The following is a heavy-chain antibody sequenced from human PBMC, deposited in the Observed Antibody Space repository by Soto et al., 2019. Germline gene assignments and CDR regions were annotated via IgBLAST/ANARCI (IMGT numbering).Heavy chain of an antibody. D-gene: IGHD3-16*02. V-gene: IGHV1-2*02. CDR2: INPNSGGT. Sequence: QVPLVQSGAEVKKPGASVKVSCKASGYTFTGYYMHWVRQAPGQGLEWMGWINPNSGGTNYAQKFQGRVTMTRDTSISTAYMELSRLRSDDTAVYYCASSPILPYDYVWGSYRYKRGALFDYWGQGTLVTVSS. J-gene: IGHJ4*02. CDR1: GYTFTGYY. CDR3: ASSPILPYDYVWGSYRYKRGALFDY.